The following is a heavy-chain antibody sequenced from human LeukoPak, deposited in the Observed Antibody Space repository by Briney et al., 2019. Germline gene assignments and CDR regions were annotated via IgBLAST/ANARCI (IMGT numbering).Heavy chain of an antibody. V-gene: IGHV3-23*01. CDR3: AKSPRSAADNWFDP. Sequence: GGSLRLSCADSGFTLSTYAMNWVRQAPGKGLEWVSGISAGGGSTYYADSVRGRFTISRDNSKNTLYLQMNSLTVEDTAVYYCAKSPRSAADNWFDPWGQGTLVTVSS. CDR1: GFTLSTYA. CDR2: ISAGGGST. D-gene: IGHD6-13*01. J-gene: IGHJ5*02.